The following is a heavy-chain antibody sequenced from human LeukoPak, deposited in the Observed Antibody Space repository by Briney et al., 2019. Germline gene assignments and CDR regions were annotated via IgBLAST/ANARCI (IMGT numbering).Heavy chain of an antibody. CDR1: GGSISSYY. Sequence: SETLSLTCTVSGGSISSYYWSWIRHPPGRGLEWVGYIFYSGSTNYNPSLKSRIPISVDTSKDQFSLKLSSVTAADTAVYYCARTSSIAARYNWFDPWGEGTLVTVP. CDR3: ARTSSIAARYNWFDP. D-gene: IGHD6-6*01. CDR2: IFYSGST. V-gene: IGHV4-59*01. J-gene: IGHJ5*02.